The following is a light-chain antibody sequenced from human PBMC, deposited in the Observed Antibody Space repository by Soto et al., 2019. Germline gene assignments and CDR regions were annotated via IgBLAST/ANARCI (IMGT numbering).Light chain of an antibody. CDR1: QSVSSN. CDR2: GAA. J-gene: IGKJ5*01. CDR3: QQYNNWPRT. V-gene: IGKV3-15*01. Sequence: EIVMTQSPDTLSVSPWERATLSCRASQSVSSNLAWSQQKPGQAPSLLIYGAANRATGFPARFSGSGSGTEFSLTISSLQSEDFAVYYCQQYNNWPRTFGQGTRLEIK.